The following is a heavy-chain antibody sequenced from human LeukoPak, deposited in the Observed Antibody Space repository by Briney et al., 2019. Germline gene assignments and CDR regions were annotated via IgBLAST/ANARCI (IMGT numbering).Heavy chain of an antibody. J-gene: IGHJ3*02. CDR1: GFTFCDYA. Sequence: PGGSLRLSCTASGFTFCDYAMSWVRQAPGKGLEWVANIKQDGGEQYYVDSVKGRFTISRDNAKNSLYLQMNNLRAEDTAVYYCARDKEEGSSSGSIFDIWGQGTVVTVSS. CDR3: ARDKEEGSSSGSIFDI. V-gene: IGHV3-7*01. D-gene: IGHD6-19*01. CDR2: IKQDGGEQ.